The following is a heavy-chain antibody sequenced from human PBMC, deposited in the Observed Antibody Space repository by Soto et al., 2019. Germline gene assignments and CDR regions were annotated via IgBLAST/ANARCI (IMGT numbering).Heavy chain of an antibody. CDR2: IYWDDDK. CDR1: GFSLSTSGVG. Sequence: QITLKESGPTLVKPTQTLTLTCTFSGFSLSTSGVGVGWIRQPPGKALEWLALIYWDDDKRYSPSLKSRLTITKDNSKTQVVLTMPNMAPVDTATYYCAHSRPNRPNDILTGYYSAGGDYYFDYWGQGTLVTVSS. V-gene: IGHV2-5*02. D-gene: IGHD3-9*01. J-gene: IGHJ4*02. CDR3: AHSRPNRPNDILTGYYSAGGDYYFDY.